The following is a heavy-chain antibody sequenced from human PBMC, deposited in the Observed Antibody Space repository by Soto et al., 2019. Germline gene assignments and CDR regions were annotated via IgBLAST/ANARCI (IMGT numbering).Heavy chain of an antibody. V-gene: IGHV3-9*01. CDR3: ARVSASYYYNYYDY. Sequence: GGSLRLSCVASGFTFDDFAMHWVRQAPGKGLEWVSGINWNSGTIVYADSVKGRFTVSRDNAKNSLYLQMNSLRSEDTALYYCARVSASYYYNYYDYWGHGTLVTVSS. J-gene: IGHJ4*01. CDR2: INWNSGTI. D-gene: IGHD3-22*01. CDR1: GFTFDDFA.